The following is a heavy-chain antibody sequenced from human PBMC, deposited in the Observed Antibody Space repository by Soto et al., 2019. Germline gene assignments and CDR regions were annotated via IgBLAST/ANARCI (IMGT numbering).Heavy chain of an antibody. J-gene: IGHJ6*02. CDR3: ASSSLYGMDV. CDR1: GGSISSGDYY. CDR2: IXXXXXT. V-gene: IGHV4-30-4*01. Sequence: PAETLSLTCTISGGSISSGDYYWSWIRQPPGXGLEXIGXIXXXXXTXXXPSLKSRLIISIDTSTNQFFLKVGSVTAADTAVYYCASSSLYGMDVWGQGTTVTVSS.